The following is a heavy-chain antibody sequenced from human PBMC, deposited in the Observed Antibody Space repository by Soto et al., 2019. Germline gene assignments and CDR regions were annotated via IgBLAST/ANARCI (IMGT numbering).Heavy chain of an antibody. J-gene: IGHJ4*02. CDR3: TTDPTAGLYSSSWYEGSGFLDY. Sequence: EVQLVESGGGLVKPGGSLRLSFAASGFTFSNAWRSWVRQAPGKGLEWVGRIKSKTAGGTTDYAAPVKGRFTISRDDSKNTLYLQMNSLKAEDTAVYYCTTDPTAGLYSSSWYEGSGFLDYWGEGTLVTVSS. D-gene: IGHD6-13*01. V-gene: IGHV3-15*01. CDR2: IKSKTAGGTT. CDR1: GFTFSNAW.